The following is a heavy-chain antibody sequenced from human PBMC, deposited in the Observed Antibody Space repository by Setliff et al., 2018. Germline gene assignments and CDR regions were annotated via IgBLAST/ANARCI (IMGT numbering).Heavy chain of an antibody. CDR1: GFTFSTYW. Sequence: GGSLRLSCVTSGFTFSTYWMHWVRQAPGQGLVWVARISTDGSSITYADSVKGRFTISGDNARNTLYLQMNSLTAEYTAVYYCARVGSKPQLGWFDPWGQGTLVTVSS. CDR2: ISTDGSSI. CDR3: ARVGSKPQLGWFDP. D-gene: IGHD1-26*01. V-gene: IGHV3-74*03. J-gene: IGHJ5*02.